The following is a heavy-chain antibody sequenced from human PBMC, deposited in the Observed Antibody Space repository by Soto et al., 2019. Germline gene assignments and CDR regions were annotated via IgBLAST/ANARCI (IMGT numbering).Heavy chain of an antibody. CDR2: IYHSGST. V-gene: IGHV4-61*08. D-gene: IGHD3-3*01. CDR1: VDSINSVVLC. CDR3: ARGQDYDFWSGYRDTSGMDI. J-gene: IGHJ6*02. Sequence: LSETLSLSCTVSVDSINSVVLCWSWLRKPPGKGLEWMGYIYHSGSTHYNPSLNSRLTISIDTSSNRFSLDLTSVAAADTAVYYCARGQDYDFWSGYRDTSGMDIVGLGTTVTISS.